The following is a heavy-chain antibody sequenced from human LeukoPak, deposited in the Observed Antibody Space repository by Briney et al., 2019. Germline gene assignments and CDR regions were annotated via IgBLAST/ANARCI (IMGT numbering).Heavy chain of an antibody. D-gene: IGHD2-2*01. CDR2: IYSGGST. CDR3: AREYPLFHDFDY. CDR1: GFTFSSYS. J-gene: IGHJ4*02. V-gene: IGHV3-53*01. Sequence: GGSLRLSCAASGFTFSSYSMSWVRQAPGKGLEWVSVIYSGGSTYYADSVKGRFTISRDNSKNTLYLQMNSLRAQDTAVYYCAREYPLFHDFDYWGQGTLVTVSS.